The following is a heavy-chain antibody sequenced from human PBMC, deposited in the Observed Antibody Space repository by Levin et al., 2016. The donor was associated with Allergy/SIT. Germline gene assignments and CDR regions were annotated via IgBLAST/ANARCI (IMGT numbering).Heavy chain of an antibody. J-gene: IGHJ4*02. CDR3: ARESPDFWSGFDY. V-gene: IGHV1-3*01. CDR2: INGDTGNT. D-gene: IGHD3-3*01. Sequence: ASVKVSCKASGYTFTTYHMQWARQAPGQRLEWMGWINGDTGNTRYSQHLQGRVTITRDTSASTVYMELSSLTSEDTAVYYCARESPDFWSGFDYWGQGTLVTVSS. CDR1: GYTFTTYH.